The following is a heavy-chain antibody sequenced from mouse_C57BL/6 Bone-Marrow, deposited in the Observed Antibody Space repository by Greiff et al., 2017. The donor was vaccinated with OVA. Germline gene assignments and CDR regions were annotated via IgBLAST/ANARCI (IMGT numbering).Heavy chain of an antibody. V-gene: IGHV5-4*01. CDR2: ISDGGSYT. Sequence: EVKLVESGGGLVKPGGSLKLSCAASGFTFSSYAMSWVRQTPEKRLEWVATISDGGSYTYYPDNVKGRFTISRDNAKNNLYLQMSHLKSEDTAMYYCARDRVDYWGQGTTLTVSS. CDR1: GFTFSSYA. D-gene: IGHD3-3*01. CDR3: ARDRVDY. J-gene: IGHJ2*01.